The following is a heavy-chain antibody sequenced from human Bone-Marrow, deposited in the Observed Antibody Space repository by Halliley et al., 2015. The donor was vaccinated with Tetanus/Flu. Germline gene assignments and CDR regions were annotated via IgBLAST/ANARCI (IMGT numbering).Heavy chain of an antibody. J-gene: IGHJ6*02. CDR2: IGWNGDSI. V-gene: IGHV3-9*01. D-gene: IGHD2-2*01. Sequence: SLRLSCAASGFTFGDYAMHWVRQVPGRGLEWVSGIGWNGDSIGYAGAVFGRFTISRDNAKSSFYLQMSGLRVEDTAVYYCARLIGTSYFFALDVWGQGTPVTIS. CDR3: ARLIGTSYFFALDV. CDR1: GFTFGDYA.